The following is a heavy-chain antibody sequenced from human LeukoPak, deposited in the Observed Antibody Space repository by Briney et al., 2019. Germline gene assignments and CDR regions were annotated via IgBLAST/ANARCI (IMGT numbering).Heavy chain of an antibody. V-gene: IGHV1-2*02. Sequence: ASVKVSCKASGYTFTGFYMHWVRQPPGQGLEWMGWINPNSGGTNYAQRFQGRVTMTRDTSISTAYMELSRLTSDDTAVYYCAREPPRITVAGTPDYWGQGTLVTVSS. J-gene: IGHJ4*02. CDR1: GYTFTGFY. CDR2: INPNSGGT. CDR3: AREPPRITVAGTPDY. D-gene: IGHD6-19*01.